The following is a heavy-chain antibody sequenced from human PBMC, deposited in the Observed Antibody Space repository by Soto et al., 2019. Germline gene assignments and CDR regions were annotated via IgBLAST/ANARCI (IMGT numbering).Heavy chain of an antibody. CDR1: VGSFGDYY. CDR3: ASSLVPAAIFWAYDAFDI. D-gene: IGHD2-2*02. Sequence: SETLSLTCAVYVGSFGDYYWSWIRQSPGKGLEWIGEINHSGSTKYNPSLKSRVTILVDTSKNQFSLKLSSVTAADTAVYYCASSLVPAAIFWAYDAFDIWGQGTMVTGSS. CDR2: INHSGST. J-gene: IGHJ3*02. V-gene: IGHV4-34*01.